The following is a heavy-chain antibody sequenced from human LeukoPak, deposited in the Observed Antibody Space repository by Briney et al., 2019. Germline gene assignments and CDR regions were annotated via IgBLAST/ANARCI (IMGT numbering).Heavy chain of an antibody. V-gene: IGHV3-23*01. CDR2: ISGSGGST. J-gene: IGHJ4*02. CDR3: ANPDY. Sequence: TGGSLRLSCAASGCTFSSYAMTWVRQAPGKGLEWVSTISGSGGSTYFADSVKGRSTISRDNSKNTLYLQMTSLRAEDTAVYYCANPDYWGQGTLVTVSS. CDR1: GCTFSSYA.